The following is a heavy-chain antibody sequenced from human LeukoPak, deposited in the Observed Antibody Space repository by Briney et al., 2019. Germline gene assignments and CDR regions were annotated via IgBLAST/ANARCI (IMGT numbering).Heavy chain of an antibody. D-gene: IGHD6-19*01. Sequence: PGGSLRLSCAGSGFSFSSYDMLWVRQATGNGLEWVSAIGSGGDTYYAGSVKGRFTISRESAKNSFYLQMNSLSAGDTAVYFCARAVAGTDKIDSWGQGTLVTVSS. CDR3: ARAVAGTDKIDS. CDR1: GFSFSSYD. V-gene: IGHV3-13*01. CDR2: IGSGGDT. J-gene: IGHJ4*02.